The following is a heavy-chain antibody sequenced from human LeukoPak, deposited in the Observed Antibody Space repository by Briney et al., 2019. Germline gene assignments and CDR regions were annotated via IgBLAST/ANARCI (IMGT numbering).Heavy chain of an antibody. J-gene: IGHJ4*02. CDR1: GGSVSSGDYF. CDR2: IYYTGTT. CDR3: ARQYYGSEDN. V-gene: IGHV4-30-4*01. Sequence: SQTLSLTCTVSGGSVSSGDYFWSWIRQPPGKGLELIAYIYYTGTTYYNPSLKSPVTISVDTSKNQFSLKLNSVTAADTAVYYCARQYYGSEDNWGQGTLVTVSS. D-gene: IGHD3-10*01.